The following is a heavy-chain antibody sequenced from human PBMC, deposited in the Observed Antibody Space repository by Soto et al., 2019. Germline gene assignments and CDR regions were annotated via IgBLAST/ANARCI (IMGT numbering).Heavy chain of an antibody. CDR3: ARAPPKPAGLLWFGDLQYYYYMDV. V-gene: IGHV3-13*04. J-gene: IGHJ6*03. CDR1: GFTLSSYD. CDR2: IVTTGDT. D-gene: IGHD3-10*01. Sequence: PGGSLRLSCVASGFTLSSYDMHWVRQLPGKGLEWVSGIVTTGDTYYQGSVKGRFTISREYAKNSLYLQMNSLRAGDTAVYYCARAPPKPAGLLWFGDLQYYYYMDVWGKGTTVTVSS.